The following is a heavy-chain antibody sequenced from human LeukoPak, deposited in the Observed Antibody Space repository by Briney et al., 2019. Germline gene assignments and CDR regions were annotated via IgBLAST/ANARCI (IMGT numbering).Heavy chain of an antibody. Sequence: GRSLRLSCAASGFTFSSYGMHWVRQAPGKGLEWVAVISHDGTNKYYTDSVKGRFTVSRDNSKNTLYLQMNSLRAEDTALYYCAKARGYSYGSLRAYYYGMDVWGQGTTVTVSS. CDR3: AKARGYSYGSLRAYYYGMDV. V-gene: IGHV3-30*18. CDR2: ISHDGTNK. D-gene: IGHD5-18*01. J-gene: IGHJ6*02. CDR1: GFTFSSYG.